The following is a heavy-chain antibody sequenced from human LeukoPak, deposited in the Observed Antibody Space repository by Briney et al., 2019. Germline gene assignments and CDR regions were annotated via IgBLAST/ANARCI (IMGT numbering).Heavy chain of an antibody. D-gene: IGHD2-2*01. Sequence: SETLSLTCTVSGGSIGNFNWNWIRQSPGKGLEWIGYIYYSGTTNYNPYLKSRVTISLGMSSNQFSLRLDSVTAADTAVYYCARAASLDFWGQGILVTVSS. CDR3: ARAASLDF. CDR1: GGSIGNFN. J-gene: IGHJ4*02. CDR2: IYYSGTT. V-gene: IGHV4-59*01.